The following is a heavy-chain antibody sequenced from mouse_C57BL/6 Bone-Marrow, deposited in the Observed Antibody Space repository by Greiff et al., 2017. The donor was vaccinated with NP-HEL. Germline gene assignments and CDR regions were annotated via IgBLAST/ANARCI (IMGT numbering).Heavy chain of an antibody. CDR1: GFSLTSYA. CDR2: IWTGGGT. V-gene: IGHV2-9-1*01. J-gene: IGHJ4*01. D-gene: IGHD2-2*01. CDR3: AIKWKVTTRHYYAMDY. Sequence: QVQLQQSGPGLVAPSQRLSITCTVSGFSLTSYAISWVRQPPGKGLEWLGVIWTGGGTNYNSAIKSSQSTSNDNSTTQVFLKMSSLQTDDTARYYWAIKWKVTTRHYYAMDYWGQGTSVTVSS.